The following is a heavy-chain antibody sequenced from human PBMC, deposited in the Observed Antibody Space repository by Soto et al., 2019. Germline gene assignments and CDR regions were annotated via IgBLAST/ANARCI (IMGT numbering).Heavy chain of an antibody. CDR3: ARGPHCGMDV. V-gene: IGHV3-21*01. Sequence: EVQLVESGGGLVKPGGSLRLSCAASGFTFSSYSMNWVRQAPGKGLEWVSSISSSSSYIYYADSVKGRFTISRDNAKNSLYLQMNSLRVVDTAVYYCARGPHCGMDVWGQGTTVIVSS. J-gene: IGHJ6*02. CDR2: ISSSSSYI. CDR1: GFTFSSYS.